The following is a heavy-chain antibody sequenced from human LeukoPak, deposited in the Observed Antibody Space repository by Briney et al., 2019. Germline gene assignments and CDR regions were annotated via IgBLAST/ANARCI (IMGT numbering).Heavy chain of an antibody. D-gene: IGHD2-21*01. J-gene: IGHJ4*02. CDR2: ISHDGTNT. CDR3: AKDPGAVVVQAYYLDH. Sequence: PGTSLRLSCVDSGFRFRNFGMHWVRQAQRQGLDLVAVISHDGTNTYHADSVRGRFTISRDNSKNTLYLQMNSLRPEDTAVYYCAKDPGAVVVQAYYLDHWGQGTLVTVSS. V-gene: IGHV3-30*18. CDR1: GFRFRNFG.